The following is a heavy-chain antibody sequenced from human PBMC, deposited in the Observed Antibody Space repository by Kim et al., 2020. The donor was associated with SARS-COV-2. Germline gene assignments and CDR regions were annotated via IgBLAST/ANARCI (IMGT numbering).Heavy chain of an antibody. V-gene: IGHV1-3*01. CDR1: GYTFTSYA. CDR2: INAGNGNT. J-gene: IGHJ4*02. D-gene: IGHD3-10*01. Sequence: ASVKVPCKASGYTFTSYAMHWVRQAPGQRLEWMGWINAGNGNTKYSQKFQGRVTITRDTSASTAYMELSSLRSEDTAVYYCARLIMVRGAYDYWGQVTLVTVSS. CDR3: ARLIMVRGAYDY.